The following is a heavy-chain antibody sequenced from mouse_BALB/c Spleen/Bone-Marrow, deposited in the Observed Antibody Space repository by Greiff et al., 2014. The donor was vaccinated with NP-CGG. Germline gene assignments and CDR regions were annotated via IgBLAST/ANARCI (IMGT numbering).Heavy chain of an antibody. Sequence: VQLQQSGAELAKPGASVKMSCKASGYTFTSYWMHWVKQRPGQGLEWIGYINPSTGYTEYNQKFKDKATLTADKSSSTAYMQLSSLTSEDSAVYYCARIFPFTMLVVTYYYAMDYWGQGTS. J-gene: IGHJ4*01. CDR1: GYTFTSYW. V-gene: IGHV1-7*01. CDR3: ARIFPFTMLVVTYYYAMDY. CDR2: INPSTGYT. D-gene: IGHD1-1*01.